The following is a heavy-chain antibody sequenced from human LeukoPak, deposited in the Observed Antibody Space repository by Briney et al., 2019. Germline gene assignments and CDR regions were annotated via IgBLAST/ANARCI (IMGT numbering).Heavy chain of an antibody. CDR3: AKIGYCSSTCCYGFDY. Sequence: QTGGSLRLSCAASGFTFSSYAMSWVRQAPGKGLEWVSAISGSGGSTYYADSVKGRFTISRDNSKNTLYLQMNSLRAEDTAVYYCAKIGYCSSTCCYGFDYWGQGTLVTVSS. CDR2: ISGSGGST. J-gene: IGHJ4*02. CDR1: GFTFSSYA. D-gene: IGHD2-2*01. V-gene: IGHV3-23*01.